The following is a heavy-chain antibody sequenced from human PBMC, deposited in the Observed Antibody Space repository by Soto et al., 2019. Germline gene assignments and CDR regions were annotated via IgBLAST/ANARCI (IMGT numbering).Heavy chain of an antibody. D-gene: IGHD5-12*01. CDR1: GFSFGGYG. V-gene: IGHV3-23*01. CDR2: LSGSGSTT. Sequence: EVQLLESGGDLVQPEGSLRLSCAASGFSFGGYGMSWVRQAPGKGLEWVSALSGSGSTTYYADSVRGRFIISRDNSRDTLFLQMNSLRAEDTAVYFCAKASKGYTGYDLDYWGQGTVVTVSP. CDR3: AKASKGYTGYDLDY. J-gene: IGHJ4*02.